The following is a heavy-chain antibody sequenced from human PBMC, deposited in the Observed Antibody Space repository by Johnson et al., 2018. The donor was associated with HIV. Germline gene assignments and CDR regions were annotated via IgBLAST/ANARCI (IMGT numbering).Heavy chain of an antibody. CDR2: LFSVGDT. D-gene: IGHD3-10*02. CDR3: ARDGREMPTRGSFDV. J-gene: IGHJ3*01. CDR1: GIIVSSHY. Sequence: VQLVESGGGLVQPGGSLTLSCAASGIIVSSHYMSWVRQAPGKGLEWVSVLFSVGDTYYADSLKGRFTISRDTSKNMLFLQMNSLRPEDTAVYYCARDGREMPTRGSFDVWGQGTGVTVSS. V-gene: IGHV3-66*02.